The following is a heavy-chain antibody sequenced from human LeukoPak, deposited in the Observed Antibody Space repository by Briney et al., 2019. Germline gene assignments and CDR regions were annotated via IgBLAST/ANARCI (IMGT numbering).Heavy chain of an antibody. D-gene: IGHD6-19*01. J-gene: IGHJ6*03. CDR3: AREGSSGWYLYYYYMDV. V-gene: IGHV4-61*02. Sequence: SETLSLTCTVSGGSISSGSYYWSWIRQPAGKGLEWIGRIYTSGSTNYNPSLKSRVTISVDTSKNQFSLKLSSVTAADTAVYYCAREGSSGWYLYYYYMDVWGKGTTVTISS. CDR2: IYTSGST. CDR1: GGSISSGSYY.